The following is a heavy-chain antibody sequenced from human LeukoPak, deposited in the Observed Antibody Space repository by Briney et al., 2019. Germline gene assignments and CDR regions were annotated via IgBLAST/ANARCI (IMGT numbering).Heavy chain of an antibody. CDR3: ARASWYSSSYFDY. V-gene: IGHV3-7*01. CDR2: IKQDGSEK. Sequence: PGGSLRLSCAASGFTFSSYWMSWVRQAPGKGLEWVANIKQDGSEKYYVDSVKGRFIISRDNAKNSLYLQMNSLRAEDTAVYYCARASWYSSSYFDYWGQGTLVTVSS. CDR1: GFTFSSYW. D-gene: IGHD6-6*01. J-gene: IGHJ4*02.